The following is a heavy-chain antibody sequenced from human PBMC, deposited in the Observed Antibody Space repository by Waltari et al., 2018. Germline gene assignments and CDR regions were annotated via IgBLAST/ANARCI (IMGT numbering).Heavy chain of an antibody. CDR3: ARTIKGNYFPFDY. V-gene: IGHV4-39*01. CDR1: AGSINSSVNY. Sequence: QLQLQESGPGLVKPSETLSLTCTVSAGSINSSVNYWGWLRQPPGKGLEWIGNFYYGESTYYNPSLKGRVTISVDTSKNRFSLKLSSVTAADTAIYYCARTIKGNYFPFDYWGQGTLVTVSS. CDR2: FYYGEST. D-gene: IGHD1-7*01. J-gene: IGHJ4*02.